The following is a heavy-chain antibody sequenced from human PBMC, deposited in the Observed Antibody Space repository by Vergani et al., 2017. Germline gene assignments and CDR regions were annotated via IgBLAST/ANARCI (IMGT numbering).Heavy chain of an antibody. CDR2: ISYDGSNK. CDR1: GFTFSSYA. D-gene: IGHD3-22*01. J-gene: IGHJ6*02. V-gene: IGHV3-30-3*01. CDR3: ARSPYYYDSSGYGGYYYYGMDV. Sequence: QVQLVESGGGVVQPGRSLRLSCAASGFTFSSYAMHWVRQAPGKGLEWVSVISYDGSNKYYADSVKGRFTISRDNSKNTLYLQMNSLRAEDTAVYYCARSPYYYDSSGYGGYYYYGMDVWGQGTTVTVSS.